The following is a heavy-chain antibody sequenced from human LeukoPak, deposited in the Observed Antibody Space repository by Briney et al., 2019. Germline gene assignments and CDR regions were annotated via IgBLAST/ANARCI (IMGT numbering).Heavy chain of an antibody. CDR2: ISYDGSNK. Sequence: GGSLRLSCAASGFTFSSYGMHWVRQAPGKGLEWVAVISYDGSNKYYADSVKGRFTISRDNSKNTLYLQMNSLRAEDTAVYYCAKDTSPRPKYYYGSGIFDYWGQGTLVTVSS. D-gene: IGHD3-10*01. J-gene: IGHJ4*02. CDR3: AKDTSPRPKYYYGSGIFDY. V-gene: IGHV3-30*18. CDR1: GFTFSSYG.